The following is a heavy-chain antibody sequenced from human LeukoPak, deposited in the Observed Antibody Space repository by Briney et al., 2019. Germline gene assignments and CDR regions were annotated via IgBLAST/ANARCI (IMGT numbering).Heavy chain of an antibody. CDR2: INPNSGDT. CDR1: GYTFINYY. V-gene: IGHV1-2*02. D-gene: IGHD3-9*01. J-gene: IGHJ4*02. CDR3: AREGRYFDWLLSQLGRQEKYFDC. Sequence: ASVKVSCKASGYTFINYYMHWVRQAPGQGLEWMGWINPNSGDTKYAQKFQGRVTMTRDTSTSTVYMELSSLRSEDTAVYYCAREGRYFDWLLSQLGRQEKYFDCWGQGTLVTVSS.